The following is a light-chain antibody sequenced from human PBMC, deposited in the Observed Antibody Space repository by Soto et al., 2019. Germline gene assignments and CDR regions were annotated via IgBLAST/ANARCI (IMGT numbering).Light chain of an antibody. CDR2: WAS. CDR1: QSVLYNSNNKNY. CDR3: QQYYSLPLT. V-gene: IGKV4-1*01. J-gene: IGKJ4*01. Sequence: DIVMTQSPDSLAVSLGERATINCKSSQSVLYNSNNKNYLAWYQQEPGQPPKLLIYWASTRESGVPDRVSGSGSGTDFTLTISNLQAADVAVYYCQQYYSLPLTFGVGNKVEIK.